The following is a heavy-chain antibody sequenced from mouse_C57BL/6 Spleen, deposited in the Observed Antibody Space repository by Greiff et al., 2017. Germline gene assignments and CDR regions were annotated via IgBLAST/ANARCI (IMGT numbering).Heavy chain of an antibody. J-gene: IGHJ4*01. CDR3: ARDLTGLDY. D-gene: IGHD4-1*01. Sequence: EVQLVESEGGLVQPGSSMKLSCTASGFTFSDYYMAWVRQVPEKGLEWVANINNVGSNTYYLDSLKSRFIISRDNAKNILYLQMSSLKSEDTATYSSARDLTGLDYWGQGTSVTVSS. V-gene: IGHV5-16*01. CDR2: INNVGSNT. CDR1: GFTFSDYY.